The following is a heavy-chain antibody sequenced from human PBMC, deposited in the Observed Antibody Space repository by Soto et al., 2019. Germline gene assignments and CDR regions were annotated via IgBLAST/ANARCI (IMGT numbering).Heavy chain of an antibody. CDR2: ISGYNGDT. Sequence: EASVKVSCKASGYTFTGYYMHWVRQAPGQGLEWMGWISGYNGDTNYAQKFQDRVSMTIDTSTGTAYMELRSLTSDDTAIYYCAKNGQPPYYYYGLDVRGQRTTVTVSS. J-gene: IGHJ6*02. CDR3: AKNGQPPYYYYGLDV. V-gene: IGHV1-18*04. CDR1: GYTFTGYY. D-gene: IGHD2-8*01.